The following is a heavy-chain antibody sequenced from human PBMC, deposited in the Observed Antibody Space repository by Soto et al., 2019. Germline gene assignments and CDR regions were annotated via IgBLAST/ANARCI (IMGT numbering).Heavy chain of an antibody. J-gene: IGHJ6*02. CDR3: ARDPGGIFGVVIILDYYYGMDV. Sequence: GGSLRLSCAASGFTFSSYAMHWVRQAPGKGLEWVAVISYDGSNKYYADSVKGRFTISRDNSKNTLYLQMNSLRAEDTAVYYCARDPGGIFGVVIILDYYYGMDVWGQGTTVTVSS. V-gene: IGHV3-30-3*01. CDR2: ISYDGSNK. CDR1: GFTFSSYA. D-gene: IGHD3-3*01.